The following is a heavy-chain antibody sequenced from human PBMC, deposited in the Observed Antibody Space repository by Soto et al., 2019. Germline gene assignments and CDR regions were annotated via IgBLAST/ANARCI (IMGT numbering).Heavy chain of an antibody. CDR3: XSKFGQLLADAFDI. Sequence: SETLSLTCAVSGDSISRSYWWSWVRQLPGKGLEWIGEIYHSGSTIYNPSLQSRVTLSVDKSKNEFSLKMSSVTDADTAVYYCXSKFGQLLADAFDIWGQGTMVTVSS. D-gene: IGHD3-10*01. V-gene: IGHV4-4*02. CDR1: GDSISRSYW. J-gene: IGHJ3*02. CDR2: IYHSGST.